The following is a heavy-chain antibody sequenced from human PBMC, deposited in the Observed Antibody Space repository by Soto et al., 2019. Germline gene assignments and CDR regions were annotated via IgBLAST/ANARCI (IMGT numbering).Heavy chain of an antibody. J-gene: IGHJ6*02. D-gene: IGHD2-21*02. CDR2: IIPIFGTA. Sequence: GASVKVSCKASGGTFSSYAISWVRQAPGQGLEWMGGIIPIFGTANYAQKFQGRVTITADESTSTAYMELSSLRSEDTAVYYCASFSRPLTAIPYYYYGMDVWGQGTTVTVSS. CDR3: ASFSRPLTAIPYYYYGMDV. V-gene: IGHV1-69*13. CDR1: GGTFSSYA.